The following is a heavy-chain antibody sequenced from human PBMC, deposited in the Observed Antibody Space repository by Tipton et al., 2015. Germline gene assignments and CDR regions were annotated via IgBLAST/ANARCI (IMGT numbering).Heavy chain of an antibody. CDR1: GGSINSSGYY. CDR3: ARSRTNIVVVPADYGMDV. Sequence: TLSLTCTVSGGSINSSGYYWGWIRQPPGKGLEWIGSMYSSGSLYHSGSTYHNPSLKSRVTISVDTSKNQFSLKLSSVTAADTAVYYCARSRTNIVVVPADYGMDVWGQGTTVTVSS. D-gene: IGHD2-2*01. CDR2: MYSSGSLYHSGST. J-gene: IGHJ6*02. V-gene: IGHV4-39*07.